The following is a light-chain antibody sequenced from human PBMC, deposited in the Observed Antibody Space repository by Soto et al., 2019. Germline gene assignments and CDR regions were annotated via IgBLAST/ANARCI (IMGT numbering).Light chain of an antibody. CDR2: GAS. Sequence: EIVLTQSPVNLSVSPGERVTLFCSASQYVSGHFAWYQQKPGQAPRLLIYGASTRATGIPDRFSGSGSETDFTLTISSLQPEDFAVYYCQQDYNLPWTFGHGTKVDNK. V-gene: IGKV3D-15*02. CDR1: QYVSGH. J-gene: IGKJ1*01. CDR3: QQDYNLPWT.